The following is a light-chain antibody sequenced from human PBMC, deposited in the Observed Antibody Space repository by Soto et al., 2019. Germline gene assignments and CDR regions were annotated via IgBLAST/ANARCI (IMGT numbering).Light chain of an antibody. CDR2: SNN. CDR3: EAWEDSLNGYV. J-gene: IGLJ1*01. CDR1: SSNIGSNT. Sequence: QSVLTQPPSASGTPGQRVTIACSGSSSNIGSNTVNWYQQLPGTAPKLLIYSNNQRPSGVPDRFSGSKSGTSASLAISGLQSEDEADYYCEAWEDSLNGYVFGTGTKVTVL. V-gene: IGLV1-44*01.